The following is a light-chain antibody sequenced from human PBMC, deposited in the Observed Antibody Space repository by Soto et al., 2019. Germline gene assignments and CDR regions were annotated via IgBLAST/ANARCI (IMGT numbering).Light chain of an antibody. CDR1: QGIAPY. V-gene: IGKV1-27*01. CDR2: ATS. CDR3: QKYNSAPLP. Sequence: DVQMTRSPSSLSAFVGDRVTITCRASQGIAPYLAWFQQKPGKVPKLLIYATSTLQSGVPSRFSGSGSGTDFTLTINSLQPEDVGTYYCQKYNSAPLPFGGGTKVDIK. J-gene: IGKJ4*01.